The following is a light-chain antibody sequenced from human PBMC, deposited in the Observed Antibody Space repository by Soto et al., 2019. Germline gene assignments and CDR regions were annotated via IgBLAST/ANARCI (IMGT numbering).Light chain of an antibody. V-gene: IGLV3-21*02. CDR3: QVWDRNNNHVL. CDR2: DDR. J-gene: IGLJ3*02. Sequence: SYDLTQPPSVSVAPGQTAMITCGGNDIGSKSVHWYQQRPGQAPVLVVYDDRDRPSGIPERFSGSNSGSTATLTISRVEAGDEADYYCQVWDRNNNHVLFGGGTKLTVL. CDR1: DIGSKS.